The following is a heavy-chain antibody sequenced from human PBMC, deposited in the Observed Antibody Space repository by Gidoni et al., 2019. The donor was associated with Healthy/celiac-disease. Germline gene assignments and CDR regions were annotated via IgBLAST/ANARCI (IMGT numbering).Heavy chain of an antibody. CDR2: MNPNSGNT. V-gene: IGHV1-8*01. Sequence: QVQLVQSGAEVKKPGASVKVSCKASGYTFTSYDINWVRQATGQGLEWMGWMNPNSGNTGYAQKFQGRVTMTRNTSISTAYMELSSLRSEDTAVYYCARGRLDRKKITIFGVVIVTGGWFDPWGQGTLVTVSS. CDR3: ARGRLDRKKITIFGVVIVTGGWFDP. D-gene: IGHD3-3*01. J-gene: IGHJ5*02. CDR1: GYTFTSYD.